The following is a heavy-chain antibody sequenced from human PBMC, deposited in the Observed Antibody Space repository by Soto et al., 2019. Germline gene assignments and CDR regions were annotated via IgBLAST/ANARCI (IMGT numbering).Heavy chain of an antibody. V-gene: IGHV1-46*01. CDR1: GYTFTTYY. J-gene: IGHJ4*02. CDR3: AREPNESFYFDY. CDR2: LRPRTGNT. Sequence: ASVKVSCQAYGYTFTTYYIHWLRQAPGQGLEWLGILRPRTGNTGYAQRFQGRVTMTRDTSTGTAYMELTSLKSDDTAVYYCAREPNESFYFDYWGQGTQVTVSS.